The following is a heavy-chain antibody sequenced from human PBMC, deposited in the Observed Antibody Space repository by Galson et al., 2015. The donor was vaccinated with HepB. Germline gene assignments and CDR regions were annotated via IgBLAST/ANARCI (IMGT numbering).Heavy chain of an antibody. D-gene: IGHD4-11*01. J-gene: IGHJ4*02. Sequence: SVKVSCKASGGTFRRYAFSWVRQAPGQGLEWMGGIIPISGTANYAQKFQGRVMITADESTTTAYMELSSLSSEDTAVYYCARASPVTVLFDYWGQGTLVTVSS. CDR3: ARASPVTVLFDY. CDR2: IIPISGTA. V-gene: IGHV1-69*13. CDR1: GGTFRRYA.